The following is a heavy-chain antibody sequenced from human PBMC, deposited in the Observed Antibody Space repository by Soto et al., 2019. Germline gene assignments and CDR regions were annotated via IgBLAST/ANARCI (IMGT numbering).Heavy chain of an antibody. D-gene: IGHD3-3*01. Sequence: GGALRLSCVASPSAFSSYSINWVRQAPGKGLEWVSSISVSSSYIYYAASVKGRFTISRDNNRASVYLPLKNLRADDTAVYHRATIQRSGPRWRMDVWGQGNPVNVCS. CDR2: ISVSSSYI. V-gene: IGHV3-21*01. J-gene: IGHJ6*02. CDR3: ATIQRSGPRWRMDV. CDR1: PSAFSSYS.